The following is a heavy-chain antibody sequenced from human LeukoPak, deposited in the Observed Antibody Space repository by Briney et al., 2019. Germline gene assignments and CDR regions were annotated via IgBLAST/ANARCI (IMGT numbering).Heavy chain of an antibody. D-gene: IGHD2-15*01. CDR1: GYTFTGYY. CDR2: INPNSGGT. J-gene: IGHJ5*02. Sequence: ASVKVSCKASGYTFTGYYMHWVRQAPGQGLEWMGWINPNSGGTNYAQKFQGRVTITRDTSISTAYMELSRLRSDDTAVYYCARGPPPYCSGGSCYPFDPWGQGTLVTVSS. V-gene: IGHV1-2*02. CDR3: ARGPPPYCSGGSCYPFDP.